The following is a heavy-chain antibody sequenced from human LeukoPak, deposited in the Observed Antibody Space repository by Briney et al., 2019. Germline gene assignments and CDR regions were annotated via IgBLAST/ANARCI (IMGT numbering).Heavy chain of an antibody. CDR1: GFTFSSYS. CDR3: AKDRGGYPGY. Sequence: GGFLRLSCSASGFTFSSYSMNWVRQAPGKGLEWVSAISGSGGSTYYADSVKGRFTISRDNSKNTLYLQMNSLRAEDTAAYYCAKDRGGYPGYWGQGTLVTVSS. J-gene: IGHJ4*02. D-gene: IGHD3-22*01. V-gene: IGHV3-23*01. CDR2: ISGSGGST.